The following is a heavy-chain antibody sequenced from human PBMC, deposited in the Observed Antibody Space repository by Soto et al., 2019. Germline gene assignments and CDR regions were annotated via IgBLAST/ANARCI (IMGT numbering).Heavy chain of an antibody. CDR3: ASLNWEVPATGP. CDR2: IKDDGTKT. CDR1: GVTYSAYY. D-gene: IGHD2-2*01. Sequence: GESLRLSCSASGVTYSAYYMNCVRQAPGKGLEWVANIKDDGTKTFYADSVRGRFTISRDNAKNSLYLQMNSLRAEDTAVYYCASLNWEVPATGPWGRGTLVTVSS. J-gene: IGHJ4*02. V-gene: IGHV3-7*03.